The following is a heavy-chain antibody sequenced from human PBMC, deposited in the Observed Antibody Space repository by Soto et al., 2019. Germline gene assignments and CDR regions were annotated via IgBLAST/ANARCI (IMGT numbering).Heavy chain of an antibody. D-gene: IGHD5-18*01. V-gene: IGHV1-18*01. CDR2: ISAYNGNT. CDR3: ARDGGTAMVIPPPRGYYYYGMDV. CDR1: GYTFTSYG. Sequence: QVQLVQSGAEVKKPGASVKVSCKASGYTFTSYGISWVRQAPGQGLEWMGWISAYNGNTNYAQKLQGRVTMTTDTSTSTGGMELRSLRSDDTAVYYCARDGGTAMVIPPPRGYYYYGMDVWGQGTTVTVSS. J-gene: IGHJ6*02.